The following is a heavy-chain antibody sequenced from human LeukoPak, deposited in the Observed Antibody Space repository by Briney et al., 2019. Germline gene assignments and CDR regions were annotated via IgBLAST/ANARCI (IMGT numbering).Heavy chain of an antibody. Sequence: SVKVSCKASGYTFISYDINWVRQATGQGLEWMGWMNPNSGNTGYAQKFQGRVTMTRNTSISTAYMELSSLRSEDTAVYYCARPLMGSSSSRRWFDPWGQGTLVTVSS. CDR3: ARPLMGSSSSRRWFDP. J-gene: IGHJ5*02. D-gene: IGHD6-6*01. CDR2: MNPNSGNT. CDR1: GYTFISYD. V-gene: IGHV1-8*01.